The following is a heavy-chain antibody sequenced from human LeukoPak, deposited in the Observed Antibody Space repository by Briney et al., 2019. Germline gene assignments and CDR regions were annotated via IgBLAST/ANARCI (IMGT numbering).Heavy chain of an antibody. CDR1: GGSFSGYY. CDR2: INYSGST. D-gene: IGHD3-22*01. Sequence: PSETLSLTCAVYGGSFSGYYWSWIRQPPGKGLEWIGEINYSGSTNHNPSLKSRVTMSVDTSKNQFSLKLDSVTAADTAVYYCARSPSFYYDSTDYYPDAFDIWGQGTMVTVSS. J-gene: IGHJ3*02. CDR3: ARSPSFYYDSTDYYPDAFDI. V-gene: IGHV4-34*01.